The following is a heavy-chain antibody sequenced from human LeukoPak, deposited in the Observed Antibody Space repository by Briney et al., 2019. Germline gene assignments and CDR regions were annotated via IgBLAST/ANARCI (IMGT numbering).Heavy chain of an antibody. V-gene: IGHV4-34*01. Sequence: SETLSPTCAVYGGSFSGYYWSWIRQPPGKGLEWIGEINHSGSTNYNPSLKSRVTISVDTSKNQFSLKLSSVTAADTAVYYCARGGVLRYFDWLLFNWFDPWGQGTLVTVSS. D-gene: IGHD3-9*01. CDR2: INHSGST. CDR1: GGSFSGYY. CDR3: ARGGVLRYFDWLLFNWFDP. J-gene: IGHJ5*02.